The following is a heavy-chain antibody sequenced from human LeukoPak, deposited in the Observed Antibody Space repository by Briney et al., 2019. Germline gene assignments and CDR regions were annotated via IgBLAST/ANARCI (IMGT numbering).Heavy chain of an antibody. J-gene: IGHJ4*02. CDR2: ISFDGSNK. CDR1: GFTLSSFA. D-gene: IGHD2-2*02. CDR3: ARDRYCTSSSCYTAYFDY. V-gene: IGHV3-30-3*01. Sequence: GGSLRLSCAASGFTLSSFAMHWVRQAPGKGLEWVAVISFDGSNKYYADSVKGRFTISRDNSKNTLCLQMNSLRAEDTAVYYCARDRYCTSSSCYTAYFDYWGQGTLVTVSS.